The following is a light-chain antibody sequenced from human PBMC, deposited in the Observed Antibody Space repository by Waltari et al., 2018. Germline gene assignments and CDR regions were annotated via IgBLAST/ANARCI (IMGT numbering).Light chain of an antibody. J-gene: IGLJ1*01. CDR3: GSYTSSSTLV. CDR1: SSDVGGYDY. Sequence: QSALTQPAPVSGSPGQSITIFCTGTSSDVGGYDYVSWYQQHPGKAPKLMIYDVRTRPSGVSNRFSGSKSGNTASLTISGLQAEDEADYYCGSYTSSSTLVFGTGTKVTVL. CDR2: DVR. V-gene: IGLV2-14*03.